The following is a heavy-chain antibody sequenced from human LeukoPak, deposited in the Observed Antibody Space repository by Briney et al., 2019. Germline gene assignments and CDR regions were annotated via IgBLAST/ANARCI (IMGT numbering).Heavy chain of an antibody. CDR1: GYSFTSYW. CDR3: ATESYGGTPEVAFDI. J-gene: IGHJ3*02. Sequence: GESLKISCKGSGYSFTSYWIGWVRQMPGKGLEWMGIIYPGDSVTRYSPSFQGQVTISADKSISTAYLQWSSLKASDTAMYYCATESYGGTPEVAFDIWGQGTMVTVSS. V-gene: IGHV5-51*01. CDR2: IYPGDSVT. D-gene: IGHD4-23*01.